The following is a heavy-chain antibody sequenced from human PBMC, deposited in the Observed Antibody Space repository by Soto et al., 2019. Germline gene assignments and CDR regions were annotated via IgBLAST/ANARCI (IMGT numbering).Heavy chain of an antibody. CDR3: ARDRPLGLRLGELLFQGNDYYGMDV. D-gene: IGHD3-16*02. CDR2: INPSGGST. V-gene: IGHV1-46*01. J-gene: IGHJ6*02. Sequence: ASVKVSCKASGYTFTSYYMHWVLQAPGQGLEWMGIINPSGGSTSYAQKFQGRVTMTRDTSTSTVYMELSSLRSEDTAVYYCARDRPLGLRLGELLFQGNDYYGMDVWGQATTVTDFS. CDR1: GYTFTSYY.